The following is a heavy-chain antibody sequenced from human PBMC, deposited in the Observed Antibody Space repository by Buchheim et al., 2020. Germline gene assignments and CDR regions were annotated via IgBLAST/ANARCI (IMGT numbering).Heavy chain of an antibody. CDR3: ARGADYFDY. CDR2: IYYSGST. V-gene: IGHV4-59*01. Sequence: QVQLQESGPGLVKPSETLSLTCTVSGGSTSSYYWSWIRQPPGKGLEWIGYIYYSGSTNYNPSLKRRVTISVDTSKNQFSLKLSSVTAADTAVYYCARGADYFDYWGQGTL. CDR1: GGSTSSYY. J-gene: IGHJ4*02.